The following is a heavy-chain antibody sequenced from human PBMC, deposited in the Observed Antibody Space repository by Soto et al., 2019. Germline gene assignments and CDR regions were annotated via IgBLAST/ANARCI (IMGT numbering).Heavy chain of an antibody. CDR2: ISPSGDTT. D-gene: IGHD2-21*02. CDR3: AFKVTASPFY. V-gene: IGHV3-23*01. Sequence: RQAPGKGLDWVSGISPSGDTTYYADSVKGRFTISRDNSKTVLYLQMNSLRAEDTAVYYCAFKVTASPFYWGQGTLVTVSS. J-gene: IGHJ4*02.